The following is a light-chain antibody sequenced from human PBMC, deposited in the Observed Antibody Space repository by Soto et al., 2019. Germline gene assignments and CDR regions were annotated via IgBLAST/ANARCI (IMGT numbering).Light chain of an antibody. CDR1: QSVSSY. CDR3: QQRSNWLT. Sequence: VLAKSPDTVALSPVKKNTLSCRTSQSVSSYLAWYQQKPGQAPRLLIYDASNRATGIPARFSGSGSGTDFTLKISSLEPEDFAVYYCQQRSNWLTFGGGTKMDVK. V-gene: IGKV3-11*01. CDR2: DAS. J-gene: IGKJ4*01.